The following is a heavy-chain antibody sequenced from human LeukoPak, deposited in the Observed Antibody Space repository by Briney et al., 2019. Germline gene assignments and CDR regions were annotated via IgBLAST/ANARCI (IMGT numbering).Heavy chain of an antibody. Sequence: GGSLRLSCAASGFTFSSYAMSWVRQAPGKGLEWVSSISSSSSYIYYADSVKGRFTISRDNAKNSLYLQMSSLRAEDTALYYCAKAHPSGYQAFDYWGQGTLVTVSS. V-gene: IGHV3-21*04. CDR2: ISSSSSYI. CDR1: GFTFSSYA. J-gene: IGHJ4*02. CDR3: AKAHPSGYQAFDY. D-gene: IGHD3-22*01.